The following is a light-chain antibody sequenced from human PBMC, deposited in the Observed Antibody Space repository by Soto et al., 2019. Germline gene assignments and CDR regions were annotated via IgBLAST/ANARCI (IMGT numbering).Light chain of an antibody. J-gene: IGKJ3*01. CDR2: LGS. V-gene: IGKV2-28*01. CDR1: QSLLHSNGYNY. CDR3: MQALETPLT. Sequence: QRSFPVTPGQPTSISCSSSQSLLHSNGYNYLDWYLQKPGQSPQLLIYLGSNRSSGVPDRFRGSGSGTDFTLKISRVEAEDVGVYFCMQALETPLTFGPGTKVDIK.